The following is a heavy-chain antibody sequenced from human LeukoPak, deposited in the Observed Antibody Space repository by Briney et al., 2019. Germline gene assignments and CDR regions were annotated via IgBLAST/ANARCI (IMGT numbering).Heavy chain of an antibody. CDR1: GFTFSDYY. D-gene: IGHD3-3*01. Sequence: PGGSLRLSCAASGFTFSDYYMSWIRQAPGKGLEWVSYISSSGSTIYYADSVKGRFTISRDNAKNSLYLQINSLRAKDTAVYYCARSESIWSGYLAAFDIWGQGTMVTVSS. CDR2: ISSSGSTI. V-gene: IGHV3-11*04. J-gene: IGHJ3*02. CDR3: ARSESIWSGYLAAFDI.